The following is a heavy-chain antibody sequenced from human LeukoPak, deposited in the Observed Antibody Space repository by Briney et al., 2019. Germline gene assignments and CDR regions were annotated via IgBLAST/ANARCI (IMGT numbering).Heavy chain of an antibody. Sequence: GASVKDSCKATGGTFSSYAISWVRQPPGKGLEWMGGIIPIFGTANYAEKFQGRVTMTRDNSTSTVYMELSSLRAEDTAVYYCARDLGRSRYYCYYMDVWGKGTTVTVSS. CDR1: GGTFSSYA. CDR2: IIPIFGTA. V-gene: IGHV1-69*05. J-gene: IGHJ6*03. CDR3: ARDLGRSRYYCYYMDV.